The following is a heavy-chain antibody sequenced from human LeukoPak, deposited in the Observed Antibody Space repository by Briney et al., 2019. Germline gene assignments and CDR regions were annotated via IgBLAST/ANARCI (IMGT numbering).Heavy chain of an antibody. CDR2: IKQDGSEK. D-gene: IGHD3-22*01. V-gene: IGHV3-7*05. CDR3: AKESGFRFDY. Sequence: PGGSLRLSCAASGFTFSRSWMSWVRQAPGKGVEWVANIKQDGSEKNYVDSVKGRFTISRDNVQNSLYLQMNSLRPEDTAVYYCAKESGFRFDYWGQGTLVTVSS. J-gene: IGHJ4*02. CDR1: GFTFSRSW.